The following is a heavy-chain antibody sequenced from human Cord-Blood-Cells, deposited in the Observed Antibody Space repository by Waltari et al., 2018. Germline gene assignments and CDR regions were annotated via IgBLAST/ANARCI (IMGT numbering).Heavy chain of an antibody. CDR3: ARMLAWYFDL. CDR1: GGSFSGYY. CDR2: INHSGST. J-gene: IGHJ2*01. Sequence: QVQLQQWGAGLLKPSETLSLTCAVYGGSFSGYYWSWIRQPPGKGLEWIGEINHSGSTNYNPSLKSRVTRSVDTSKTQFSLNLSSVTAADTAVYYCARMLAWYFDLWGRGTLVTVSS. V-gene: IGHV4-34*01. D-gene: IGHD2-8*01.